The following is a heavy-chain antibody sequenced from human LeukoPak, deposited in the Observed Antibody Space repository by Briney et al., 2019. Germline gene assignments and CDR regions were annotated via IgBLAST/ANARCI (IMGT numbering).Heavy chain of an antibody. CDR3: ARDFYYYYMDV. V-gene: IGHV4-4*07. J-gene: IGHJ6*03. CDR1: GGSISSYY. Sequence: PSETLSLTCTVSGGSISSYYWRWLRQPAGKGLEWIGRIYTSGSTNYNPSLKSRVTMSVDTSKNQFSLNLSSVTASDTAVYYCARDFYYYYMDVWGKGTTVTVSS. CDR2: IYTSGST.